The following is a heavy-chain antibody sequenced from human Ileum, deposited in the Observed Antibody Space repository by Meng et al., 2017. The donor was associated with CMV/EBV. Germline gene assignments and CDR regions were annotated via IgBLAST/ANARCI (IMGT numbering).Heavy chain of an antibody. J-gene: IGHJ4*02. CDR3: ARGGLYSNSKVDY. Sequence: ASVKVSCKASGYTFTTYDITWVRLAPGQGLEWMGWISTYSGNTNYAQKLQGRVTMTTDTSTNTAYMELRSLRSDDTAVYYCARGGLYSNSKVDYWGQGTRVTVSS. D-gene: IGHD6-6*01. V-gene: IGHV1-18*01. CDR2: ISTYSGNT. CDR1: GYTFTTYD.